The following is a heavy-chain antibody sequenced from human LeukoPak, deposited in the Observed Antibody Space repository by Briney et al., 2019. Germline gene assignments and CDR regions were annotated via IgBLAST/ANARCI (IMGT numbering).Heavy chain of an antibody. J-gene: IGHJ6*03. CDR1: SGSITNY. CDR3: ARTRRDGYSFPGGDYYYYMDV. D-gene: IGHD5-24*01. V-gene: IGHV4-59*01. Sequence: TSETLSLTCSVSSGSITNYWSWLRQPPGKGLEWIGYIYYSGSTNYNPSVKSRVTISVDTPKNQFSLKLSSVTAAGTAVYYCARTRRDGYSFPGGDYYYYMDVWGKGTTVTISS. CDR2: IYYSGST.